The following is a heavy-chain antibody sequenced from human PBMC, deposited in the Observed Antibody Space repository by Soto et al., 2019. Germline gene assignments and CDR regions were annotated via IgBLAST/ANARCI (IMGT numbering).Heavy chain of an antibody. CDR1: GFTFDDYT. D-gene: IGHD3-22*01. Sequence: DVQLVESGGVVVQPGGSLRLSCAASGFTFDDYTMHWVRQAPGKGLEWVSLISWDGGSTYYADSVKGRFTISRDNSKNSLYLQMNSLRTEDTALYYCAKDYYYDSSGYPNAFDIWGQGTMVTVSS. CDR2: ISWDGGST. CDR3: AKDYYYDSSGYPNAFDI. J-gene: IGHJ3*02. V-gene: IGHV3-43*01.